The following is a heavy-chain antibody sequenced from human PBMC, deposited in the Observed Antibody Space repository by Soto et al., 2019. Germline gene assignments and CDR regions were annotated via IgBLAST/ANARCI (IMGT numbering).Heavy chain of an antibody. CDR1: GFICSSYD. Sequence: GGSLRLSCAASGFICSSYDMSWVRQAPGKGLEWVSTILVDGRTFYVDSVKGRFTISRDSSQNTVYLQMNSLTAGDTALYYCAKATATGGGAFDFCGQGTMVTVSS. D-gene: IGHD2-8*02. J-gene: IGHJ3*01. CDR2: ILVDGRT. CDR3: AKATATGGGAFDF. V-gene: IGHV3-23*01.